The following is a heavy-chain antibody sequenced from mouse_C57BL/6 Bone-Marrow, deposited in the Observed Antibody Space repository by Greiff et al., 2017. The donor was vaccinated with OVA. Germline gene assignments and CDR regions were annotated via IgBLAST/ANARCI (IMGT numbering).Heavy chain of an antibody. D-gene: IGHD1-1*01. CDR3: ARSITTVALDY. J-gene: IGHJ2*01. CDR2: IYPGGGYT. V-gene: IGHV1-63*01. Sequence: QVQLQQSGAELVRPGTSVKMSCKASGYTFTNYWLGWAKQRPGHGLEWIGAIYPGGGYTNSNEKFKGKATLTADKSSSTAYRQVSSLTSEDSASEYCARSITTVALDYWGQGTTLTVSA. CDR1: GYTFTNYW.